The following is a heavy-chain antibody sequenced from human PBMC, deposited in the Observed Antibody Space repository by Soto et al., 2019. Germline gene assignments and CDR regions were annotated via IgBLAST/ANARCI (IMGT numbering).Heavy chain of an antibody. CDR2: LYDLDGT. D-gene: IGHD1-1*01. J-gene: IGHJ3*02. CDR1: GFTVSGKKY. Sequence: GGSLRLSCAAFGFTVSGKKYVAWVRQAPGKGLEWVSALYDLDGTYYADSVRGRFTTSSDSSRTTVYLQMNSLRPDDTAVYSCATWHLQEHAYDIWGQGTMVTVSS. CDR3: ATWHLQEHAYDI. V-gene: IGHV3-53*01.